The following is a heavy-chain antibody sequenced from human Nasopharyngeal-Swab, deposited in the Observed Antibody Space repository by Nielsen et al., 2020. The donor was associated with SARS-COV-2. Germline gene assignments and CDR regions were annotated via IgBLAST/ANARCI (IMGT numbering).Heavy chain of an antibody. CDR2: INAGNGNT. Sequence: WVRQAPGQRLEWMGWINAGNGNTKYSQKFQGRVTITGDTSASTAYMELSSLRSEDTAVYYCARDPTVTTDYYYYYYMDVWGKGTTVTVSS. CDR3: ARDPTVTTDYYYYYYMDV. J-gene: IGHJ6*03. D-gene: IGHD4-17*01. V-gene: IGHV1-3*01.